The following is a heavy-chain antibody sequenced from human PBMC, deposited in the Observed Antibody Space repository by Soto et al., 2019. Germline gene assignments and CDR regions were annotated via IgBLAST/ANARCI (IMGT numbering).Heavy chain of an antibody. CDR1: GGSISSYY. Sequence: SETLSLTCTVSGGSISSYYWSWIRQPPGKGLEWIGYIYHSGSTYYNPSLKSRVTISVDTSKNQFSLKLSSVTAADTAVYYCARANGAMGGWWLRTYGMDVWGQGTTVTVSS. J-gene: IGHJ6*02. V-gene: IGHV4-59*01. CDR3: ARANGAMGGWWLRTYGMDV. CDR2: IYHSGST. D-gene: IGHD5-12*01.